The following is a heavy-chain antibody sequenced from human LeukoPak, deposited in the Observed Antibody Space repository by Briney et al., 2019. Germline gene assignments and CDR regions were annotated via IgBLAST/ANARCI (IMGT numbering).Heavy chain of an antibody. CDR2: ISGSGARA. D-gene: IGHD2-15*01. Sequence: GGSLRLSCAASGLNFRGYAMSWVCQAPGKGLEWVSAISGSGARAHYVESVRGRFTISRDNAQNSLYLQMNSLRAEDTAVYYCARSLGYSPWGQGTTVTVSS. CDR3: ARSLGYSP. J-gene: IGHJ6*02. CDR1: GLNFRGYA. V-gene: IGHV3-23*01.